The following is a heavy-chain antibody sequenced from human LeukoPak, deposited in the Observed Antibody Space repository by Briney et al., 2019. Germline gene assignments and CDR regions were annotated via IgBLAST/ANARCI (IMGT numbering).Heavy chain of an antibody. CDR1: GGSISSYY. CDR3: ASHPLNYRSGPYYYYYGMDV. J-gene: IGHJ6*02. Sequence: SETLSLTCTVSGGSISSYYWSWIRQPAGKGLEWIGRIYTSGSTNYNPSLKSRVTMSVDTSKNQFSLKLSSVTAADTAVYYCASHPLNYRSGPYYYYYGMDVWGQGTTVTVSS. D-gene: IGHD5-24*01. V-gene: IGHV4-4*07. CDR2: IYTSGST.